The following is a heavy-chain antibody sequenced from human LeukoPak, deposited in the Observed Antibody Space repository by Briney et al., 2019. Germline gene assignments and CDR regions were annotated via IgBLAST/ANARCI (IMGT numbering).Heavy chain of an antibody. CDR2: MNLDGSEK. CDR1: GFTCTSHW. J-gene: IGHJ4*02. Sequence: TGGSLRLSCAAAGFTCTSHWMSWVRQAQGKGREWVVRMNLDGSEKYYVDSVRGRFTMSRDNTKTSLYLDMNSLRAEDTAVYYCARDATYCTNGVCYTRFDYWGQGTLVTVSS. V-gene: IGHV3-7*01. CDR3: ARDATYCTNGVCYTRFDY. D-gene: IGHD2-8*01.